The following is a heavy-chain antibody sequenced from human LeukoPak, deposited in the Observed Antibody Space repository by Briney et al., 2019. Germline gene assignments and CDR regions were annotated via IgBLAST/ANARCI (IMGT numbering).Heavy chain of an antibody. CDR2: INHSGST. CDR1: GGSISSSSYY. CDR3: ARASLILKGPQKLYYFDY. D-gene: IGHD3/OR15-3a*01. Sequence: SETLSLTCTVSGGSISSSSYYWSWIRQPPGKGLEWIGEINHSGSTNYNPSLKSRVTISVDTSKNQFSLKLSSVTAADTAVYYCARASLILKGPQKLYYFDYWGQGTLVTVSS. J-gene: IGHJ4*02. V-gene: IGHV4-39*07.